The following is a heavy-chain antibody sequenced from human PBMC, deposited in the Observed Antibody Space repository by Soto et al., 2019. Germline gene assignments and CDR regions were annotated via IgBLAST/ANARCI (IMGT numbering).Heavy chain of an antibody. D-gene: IGHD3-3*01. CDR3: ANAYYDFWSGYPSYYYYGIDV. CDR1: GFTFSSYG. V-gene: IGHV3-30*18. CDR2: ISYDGSNK. Sequence: GGSLSLSCAASGFTFSSYGMHWVRQAPGKGLEWVAVISYDGSNKYYADSVKGRFTISRDNSKNTLYLQMNSLRAEDTAVYYCANAYYDFWSGYPSYYYYGIDVWGQGTTVTV. J-gene: IGHJ6*02.